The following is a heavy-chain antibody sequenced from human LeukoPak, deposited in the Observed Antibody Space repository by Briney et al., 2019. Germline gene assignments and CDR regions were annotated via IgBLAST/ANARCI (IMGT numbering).Heavy chain of an antibody. J-gene: IGHJ4*02. CDR1: GYTFTGYY. D-gene: IGHD3-22*01. V-gene: IGHV1-2*02. CDR2: INPNSGGT. Sequence: ASVKVSCKASGYTFTGYYMHWVRQAPGQGLEWMGWINPNSGGTNYAQKFQGRVTMTRDTSISTAYMELSRPRSDDTAVYYCARDEYYYDSSGYPDYWGQGTLVTVSS. CDR3: ARDEYYYDSSGYPDY.